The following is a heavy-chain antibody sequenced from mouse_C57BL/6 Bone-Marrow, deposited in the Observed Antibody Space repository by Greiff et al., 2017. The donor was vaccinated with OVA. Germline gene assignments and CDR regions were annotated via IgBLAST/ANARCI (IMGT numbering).Heavy chain of an antibody. CDR2: ISNGGGST. CDR1: GFTFSDYY. CDR3: ARHRGYYYDY. D-gene: IGHD2-3*01. V-gene: IGHV5-12*01. Sequence: VQLKESGGGLVQPGGSLKLSCAASGFTFSDYYMYWVRQTPEKRLEWVAYISNGGGSTYYPDTVKGRFTISRDNAKNTLYLQMSRLKSEDTAMYYCARHRGYYYDYWGQGTSVTVSS. J-gene: IGHJ4*01.